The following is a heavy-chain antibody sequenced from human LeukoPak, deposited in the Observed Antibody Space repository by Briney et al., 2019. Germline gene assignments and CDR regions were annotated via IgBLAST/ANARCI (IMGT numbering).Heavy chain of an antibody. Sequence: GGSLRLSCAASGFTFNKYAMHWVRQAPGKGLEYVSGISSNGGTTYYANSVEGRFTLSRDNSKNTLYLQMGSLGAEDMAVYYCARERYSDPTDDAFDIWGQGTMVTVSS. CDR3: ARERYSDPTDDAFDI. V-gene: IGHV3-64*01. D-gene: IGHD4-17*01. CDR1: GFTFNKYA. CDR2: ISSNGGTT. J-gene: IGHJ3*02.